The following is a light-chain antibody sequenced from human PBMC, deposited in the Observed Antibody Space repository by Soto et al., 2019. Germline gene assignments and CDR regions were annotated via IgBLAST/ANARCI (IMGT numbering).Light chain of an antibody. V-gene: IGKV3-15*01. J-gene: IGKJ1*01. Sequence: EIVIPPSPARLSVSPGERATLSCRASQSVSSNLAWYQQKPGQAPRLLIYGASTRATGIPTRCSGSGSGTEFTLTISSRRSQCFAVYYSQQYNTCPRTSRQGTKVDIK. CDR1: QSVSSN. CDR2: GAS. CDR3: QQYNTCPRT.